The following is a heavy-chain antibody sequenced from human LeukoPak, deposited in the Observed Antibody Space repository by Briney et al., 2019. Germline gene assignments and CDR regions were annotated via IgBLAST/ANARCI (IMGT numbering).Heavy chain of an antibody. CDR3: ARGKFDSSGYYIDY. CDR1: GFTFSSYS. CDR2: ISTSSSYI. D-gene: IGHD3-22*01. J-gene: IGHJ4*02. Sequence: AGGSLRLSCAASGFTFSSYSMNWVRQAPGKGLEWVSFISTSSSYIYYADSVKGRFTVSRDNAKNSLYLQMNSLRSEDTAVYYCARGKFDSSGYYIDYWGQGTLVTVSS. V-gene: IGHV3-21*01.